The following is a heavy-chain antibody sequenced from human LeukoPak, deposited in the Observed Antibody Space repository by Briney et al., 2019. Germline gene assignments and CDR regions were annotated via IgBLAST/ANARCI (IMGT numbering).Heavy chain of an antibody. Sequence: PSQTLSLTCTVSGGSISSGSYYWSWIRQPAGKGLEWIGRIYTSGSTNYNPSLKSRVTISVDTSKNQFSLKLSSVTAADTAVYYCARAGRDYDFWSGPNPDAFDIWGQGTMVTVSS. D-gene: IGHD3-3*01. V-gene: IGHV4-61*02. CDR2: IYTSGST. J-gene: IGHJ3*02. CDR3: ARAGRDYDFWSGPNPDAFDI. CDR1: GGSISSGSYY.